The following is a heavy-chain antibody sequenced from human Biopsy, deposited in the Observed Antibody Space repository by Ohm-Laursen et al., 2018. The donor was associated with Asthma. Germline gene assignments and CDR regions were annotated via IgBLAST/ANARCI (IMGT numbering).Heavy chain of an antibody. CDR2: ISVYNGNT. Sequence: ASVKVSCNTSGYTFNSAGITWVRQAPGQGLEWMGWISVYNGNTKVAQKLQDRVTMITDTSTSTAYMELRSLRSDDTAVYFCARAVDYSHYYGIDIWGQGTTVTVS. CDR3: ARAVDYSHYYGIDI. J-gene: IGHJ6*02. D-gene: IGHD3-10*01. V-gene: IGHV1-18*01. CDR1: GYTFNSAG.